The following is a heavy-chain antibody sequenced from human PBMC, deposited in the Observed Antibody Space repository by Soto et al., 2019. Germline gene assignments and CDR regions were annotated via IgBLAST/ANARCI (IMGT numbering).Heavy chain of an antibody. D-gene: IGHD6-13*01. J-gene: IGHJ4*02. CDR1: GFTFSSYS. CDR3: ARVPGIAAAGPIDY. CDR2: ISSSSSYI. Sequence: PGGSLRLSCAASGFTFSSYSMNWVRQAPGKGLEWVSSISSSSSYIYYADSVKGRFTISRDNAKNSLYLQMNSLRAEDTAVYYCARVPGIAAAGPIDYCGQVPLVTVSS. V-gene: IGHV3-21*01.